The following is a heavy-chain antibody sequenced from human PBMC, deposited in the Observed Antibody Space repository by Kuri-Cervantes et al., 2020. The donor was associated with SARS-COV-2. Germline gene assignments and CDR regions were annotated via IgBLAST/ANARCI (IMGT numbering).Heavy chain of an antibody. Sequence: GESLKISCAASGFTFSSYWMSWVRQAPGKGLEWVANIKQDGSEKYYVDSVKGRFTITRDNAKNSLYLRMNSLRAEDTAVYYCARDPTVETAFTSDYFYMDVWGKGTTVTVSS. D-gene: IGHD4-23*01. V-gene: IGHV3-7*01. CDR2: IKQDGSEK. J-gene: IGHJ6*03. CDR3: ARDPTVETAFTSDYFYMDV. CDR1: GFTFSSYW.